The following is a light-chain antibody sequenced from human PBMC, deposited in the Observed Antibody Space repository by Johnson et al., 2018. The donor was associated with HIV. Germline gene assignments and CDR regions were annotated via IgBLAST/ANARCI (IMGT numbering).Light chain of an antibody. CDR3: GTWDSSLSAPYV. Sequence: QAVLTQPPSVSAAPGQKVTISCSGSSSNIASNYVSWYQQIPGTAPKLLIYDNNKRPSGIPDRFSASKSATSAALGITGLQTGDEADYYCGTWDSSLSAPYVVGTGTKVTVL. CDR2: DNN. J-gene: IGLJ1*01. CDR1: SSNIASNY. V-gene: IGLV1-51*01.